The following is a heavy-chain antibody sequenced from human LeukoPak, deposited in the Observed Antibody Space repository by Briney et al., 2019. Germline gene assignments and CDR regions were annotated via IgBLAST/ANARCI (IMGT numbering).Heavy chain of an antibody. CDR3: ARDYQGVGRYYFDY. D-gene: IGHD1-26*01. CDR1: GRSLSSHY. Sequence: SETLSLPCTLSGRSLSSHYWRWIRQPPGKGLAWMGYIYYSVSTNYNPSLKSRVTISVDTSKNQFSLKLSSVTAADTAVYYCARDYQGVGRYYFDYWGQGTLVTASS. CDR2: IYYSVST. J-gene: IGHJ4*02. V-gene: IGHV4-59*11.